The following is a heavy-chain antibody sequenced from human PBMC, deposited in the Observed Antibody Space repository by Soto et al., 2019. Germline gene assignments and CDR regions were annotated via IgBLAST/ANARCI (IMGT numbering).Heavy chain of an antibody. J-gene: IGHJ4*02. V-gene: IGHV3-23*01. CDR1: GLTFSSYA. CDR2: ISGSGGST. Sequence: GSLRLSCAASGLTFSSYAMSWVRQAPGKGLEWVSAISGSGGSTYYADSVKGRFTISRDNSKNTLYLQMNSLRAEDTAVYYCAKHRTTVTTPLIDYWGQGTLVTVSS. CDR3: AKHRTTVTTPLIDY. D-gene: IGHD4-17*01.